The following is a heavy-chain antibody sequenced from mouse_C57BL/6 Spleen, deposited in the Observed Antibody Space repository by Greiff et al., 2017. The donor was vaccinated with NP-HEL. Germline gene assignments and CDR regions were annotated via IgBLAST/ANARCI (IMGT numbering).Heavy chain of an antibody. CDR1: GYTFTSYW. D-gene: IGHD1-1*01. V-gene: IGHV1-69*01. CDR3: ARRVYYGSSRYFDV. J-gene: IGHJ1*03. CDR2: IDPSDSYT. Sequence: QVQLQQPGAELVMPGASVKLSCKASGYTFTSYWMHWVKQRPGQGLEWIGEIDPSDSYTNYNQKFKGKSTLTVDKSSSTAYMQRRSLTSEDSAVYYCARRVYYGSSRYFDVWGTGTTVTVSS.